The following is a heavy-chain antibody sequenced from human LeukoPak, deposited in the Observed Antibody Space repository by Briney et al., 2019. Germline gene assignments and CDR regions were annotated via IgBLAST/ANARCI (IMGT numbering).Heavy chain of an antibody. CDR3: ARDLARNYYGSGSYNYGMDV. V-gene: IGHV3-21*01. CDR1: GFTFSSYS. CDR2: INSSSSYI. Sequence: GGSLRLSCAASGFTFSSYSMNWVRQAPGKGLEWVSSINSSSSYIYYADSVKGRFTISRDNAKNSLYLQMNSLRAEDTAVYYCARDLARNYYGSGSYNYGMDVWGQGTTVTVSS. J-gene: IGHJ6*02. D-gene: IGHD3-10*01.